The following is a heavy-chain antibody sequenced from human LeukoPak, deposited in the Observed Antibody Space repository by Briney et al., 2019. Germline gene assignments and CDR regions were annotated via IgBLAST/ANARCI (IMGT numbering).Heavy chain of an antibody. D-gene: IGHD3-3*01. V-gene: IGHV1-8*01. Sequence: ASVKVSCKASGYTFTSYDINWVRQATGQGLEWMGWMNPNSGNTGYAQKFQGRVTMTRNTSISTAYMELSSLRSEDTAVYYCARGVYYDFWSGRTENNWFDPWGQGTLVTVSS. CDR1: GYTFTSYD. CDR2: MNPNSGNT. J-gene: IGHJ5*02. CDR3: ARGVYYDFWSGRTENNWFDP.